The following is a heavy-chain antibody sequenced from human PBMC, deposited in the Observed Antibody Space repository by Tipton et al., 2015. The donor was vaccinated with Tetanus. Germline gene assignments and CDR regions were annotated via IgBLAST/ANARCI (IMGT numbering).Heavy chain of an antibody. CDR2: MYHSGQA. J-gene: IGHJ4*01. CDR3: GRGTDAYKSGNY. D-gene: IGHD5-24*01. V-gene: IGHV4-30-4*01. Sequence: LRLSCSVSGGSISSTDYYWSWIRQPPGKGLEWIGYMYHSGQAYYNSSLKSRVVISVDTSKNQFSLKLSSVTAADSALYFCGRGTDAYKSGNYWGQGTLVTVSS. CDR1: GGSISSTDYY.